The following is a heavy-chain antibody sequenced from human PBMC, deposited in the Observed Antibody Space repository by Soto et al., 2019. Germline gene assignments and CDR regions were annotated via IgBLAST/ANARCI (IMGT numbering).Heavy chain of an antibody. Sequence: GGSLRLSCAASGFTFNYYWMHWVRQAPGQGLVWVSHIHSDGSTTTYADSVKGRFTISRDNAKNTLYLQMNSLRAEDTAVYYRAKDQGSSWYEIDYWGQGTLVTVSS. J-gene: IGHJ4*02. CDR2: IHSDGSTT. CDR3: AKDQGSSWYEIDY. D-gene: IGHD6-13*01. CDR1: GFTFNYYW. V-gene: IGHV3-74*01.